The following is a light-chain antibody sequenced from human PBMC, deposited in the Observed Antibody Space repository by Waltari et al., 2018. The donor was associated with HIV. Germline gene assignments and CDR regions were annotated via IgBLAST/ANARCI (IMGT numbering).Light chain of an antibody. Sequence: QSALTQPASVSGSPGQSCTISGTGTSSDGGGYDYALWSQQHPGQAPKHIIYGVTKRPSGVSNRFSGSKSGNTASLTISGLQAEDEADYYCSSYTTSSTVVFGGGTKLTVL. CDR1: SSDGGGYDY. CDR3: SSYTTSSTVV. CDR2: GVT. J-gene: IGLJ2*01. V-gene: IGLV2-14*01.